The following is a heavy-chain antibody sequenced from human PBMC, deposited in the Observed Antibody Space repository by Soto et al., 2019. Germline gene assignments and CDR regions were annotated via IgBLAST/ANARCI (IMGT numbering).Heavy chain of an antibody. J-gene: IGHJ4*02. V-gene: IGHV1-69*06. D-gene: IGHD3-22*01. CDR1: GGTHSNYA. CDR2: TIPIFGAV. CDR3: ARGGIHFADSSGHAFDS. Sequence: QVQLVQSGAEVKKPGSSVKVSCKASGGTHSNYAFSWVRQAPGQGLEWVGGTIPIFGAVIYAQKFQGRVTITADRSTSTAYLELSSLRIEDTAVYYCARGGIHFADSSGHAFDSWGQGTLISVTS.